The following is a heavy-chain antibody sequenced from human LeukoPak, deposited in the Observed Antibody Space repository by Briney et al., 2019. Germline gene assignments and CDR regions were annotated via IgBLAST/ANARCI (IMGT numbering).Heavy chain of an antibody. D-gene: IGHD1/OR15-1a*01. CDR3: ARGWEQQGVGAFHV. V-gene: IGHV3-7*01. CDR2: IKQDGSGK. J-gene: IGHJ3*01. CDR1: GFTFSSYW. Sequence: GGSLRLSCAASGFTFSSYWMTWVRQAPGKGLEWVANIKQDGSGKYYVDSVKGRFTISRDNAKKSLYLQMNSLRAEDTAVYYCARGWEQQGVGAFHVWGQGTMVTVSS.